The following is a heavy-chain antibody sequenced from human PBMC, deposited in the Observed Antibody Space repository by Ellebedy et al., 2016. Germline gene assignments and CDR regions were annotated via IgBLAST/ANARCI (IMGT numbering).Heavy chain of an antibody. CDR2: IYYSGST. D-gene: IGHD3-3*01. Sequence: LRLSCTVSGGSISSGGYYWSWIRQHPGKGLEWIGYIYYSGSTYYNPSLKSRVTISVDTSKNQFSLKLSSVPAADTAVYYCARVRVGRFLEWLLYPDDAFDIWGQGTMVTVSS. CDR3: ARVRVGRFLEWLLYPDDAFDI. CDR1: GGSISSGGYY. J-gene: IGHJ3*02. V-gene: IGHV4-31*03.